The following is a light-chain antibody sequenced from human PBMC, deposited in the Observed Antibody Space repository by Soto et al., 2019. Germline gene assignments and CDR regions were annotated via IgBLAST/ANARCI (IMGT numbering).Light chain of an antibody. CDR3: QQANSFPIT. V-gene: IGKV1-5*01. Sequence: DIQVTQSPSTLSASVGDRVTITCRASQSISGWLAWYQQKPGKAPKLMIYDASSLESGVPSRFSGSGSGTEFTLTISSLQPDDFATYYCQQANSFPITFGQGTRLEIK. J-gene: IGKJ5*01. CDR1: QSISGW. CDR2: DAS.